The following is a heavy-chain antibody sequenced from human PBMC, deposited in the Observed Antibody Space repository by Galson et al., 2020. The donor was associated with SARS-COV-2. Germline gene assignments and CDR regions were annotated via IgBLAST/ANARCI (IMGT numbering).Heavy chain of an antibody. J-gene: IGHJ4*02. Sequence: GGSLTLSCAASGFTFSSYAMHWVRQAPGKGLEWVAFISYDGKTKYYADSVKGRFTISRDSSKKTLSLQMDSLRAEDTAVYYCAKEEGRNLWAFDYWGQGTLVSVSS. V-gene: IGHV3-30*04. CDR2: ISYDGKTK. CDR1: GFTFSSYA. CDR3: AKEEGRNLWAFDY. D-gene: IGHD7-27*01.